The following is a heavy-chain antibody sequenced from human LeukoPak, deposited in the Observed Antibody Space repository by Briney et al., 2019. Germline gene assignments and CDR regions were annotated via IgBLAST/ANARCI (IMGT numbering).Heavy chain of an antibody. Sequence: GESLKISCQGSGYRFSNYWIGWVRQMPGRGLEWMGIIYPGASTPDTRYNPAFQGQVTISADKSMNTAHLQWSSLKASDTAIYYCARERGATGYDSGLDYDFWGQGTQVIVSS. CDR3: ARERGATGYDSGLDYDF. V-gene: IGHV5-51*01. D-gene: IGHD5-12*01. J-gene: IGHJ4*02. CDR1: GYRFSNYW. CDR2: IYPGASTPDT.